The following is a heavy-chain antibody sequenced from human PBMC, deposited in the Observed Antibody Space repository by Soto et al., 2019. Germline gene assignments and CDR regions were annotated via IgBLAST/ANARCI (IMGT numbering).Heavy chain of an antibody. V-gene: IGHV3-13*05. J-gene: IGHJ6*02. CDR2: ISAAGDP. Sequence: EVQLVESGGGLVQPGGSLRLSCEASGFTFRNYDMHWVRQGTGKGLEWVSGISAAGDPDYADSMVGRFTISRENAQNSFFLQINSLGVGDTAVYYCARTDRDFYGVDVWGQGTTVIVSS. CDR1: GFTFRNYD. CDR3: ARTDRDFYGVDV.